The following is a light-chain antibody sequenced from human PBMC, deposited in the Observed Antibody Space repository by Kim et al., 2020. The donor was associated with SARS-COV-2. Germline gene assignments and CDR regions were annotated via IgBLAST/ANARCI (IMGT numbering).Light chain of an antibody. Sequence: ASVGDRVPITCRARQGISNDLAWYQQKPGKVPKLLIFAASALHSGVPSRFSGSGSGTDFTLTISSLQPEDVATYYCQKYNGAPWTFGQGTKVDIK. J-gene: IGKJ1*01. CDR3: QKYNGAPWT. CDR1: QGISND. CDR2: AAS. V-gene: IGKV1-27*01.